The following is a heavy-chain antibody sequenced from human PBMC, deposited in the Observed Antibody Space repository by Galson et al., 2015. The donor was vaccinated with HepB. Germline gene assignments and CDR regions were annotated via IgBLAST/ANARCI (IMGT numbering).Heavy chain of an antibody. J-gene: IGHJ6*02. CDR1: GGSISSYY. CDR2: IYYSGST. CDR3: ARVMTTVTTSRYYGMDV. V-gene: IGHV4-59*08. Sequence: QVQLQESGPGLVKPSETLSLTCTVSGGSISSYYWSWIRQPPGKGLEWIGYIYYSGSTNYNPSLKSRVTISVDTSKNQFSLKLSSVTAADTAVYYCARVMTTVTTSRYYGMDVWGQGTTVTVSS. D-gene: IGHD4-17*01.